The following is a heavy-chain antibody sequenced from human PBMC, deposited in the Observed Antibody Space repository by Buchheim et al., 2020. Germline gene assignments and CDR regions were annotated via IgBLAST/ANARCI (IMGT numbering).Heavy chain of an antibody. V-gene: IGHV3-30-3*01. D-gene: IGHD3-22*01. J-gene: IGHJ4*02. Sequence: QVQLVESGGGVVQPGRSLRLSCAASGFTFSSYAMHWVRQAPGKGLEWVAVISYDGSNKYYADSVKGRFTISRDNSKNTLYLQMNSLRAEDTAVYYCARGVGMIYDSSGSKQTSLDYWGQGTL. CDR3: ARGVGMIYDSSGSKQTSLDY. CDR1: GFTFSSYA. CDR2: ISYDGSNK.